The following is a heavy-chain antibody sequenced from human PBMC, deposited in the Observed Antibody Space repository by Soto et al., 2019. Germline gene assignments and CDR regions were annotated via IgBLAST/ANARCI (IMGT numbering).Heavy chain of an antibody. CDR1: GGSISSSNW. Sequence: QVQLQESGPGLVKPSGTLSLTCAVSGGSISSSNWWSWVRQPPGKGLEWIAEIYHSGTTNYNPSLKSRVIISVDKSKNQFSLKLSSVTAADTAVYYCARDSTRGYGSGSKFYDYWGQGTLVTVSS. J-gene: IGHJ4*02. CDR2: IYHSGTT. D-gene: IGHD3-10*01. CDR3: ARDSTRGYGSGSKFYDY. V-gene: IGHV4-4*02.